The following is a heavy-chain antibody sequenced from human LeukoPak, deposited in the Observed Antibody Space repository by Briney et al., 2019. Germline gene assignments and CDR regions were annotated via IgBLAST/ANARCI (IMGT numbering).Heavy chain of an antibody. J-gene: IGHJ4*02. CDR1: GYSFTSYW. CDR3: ARGEGGYNYAF. CDR2: INPTDSDT. D-gene: IGHD5-24*01. V-gene: IGHV5-51*01. Sequence: GESLKISCKTSGYSFTSYWIAWVRQIPGKGLEWVGIINPTDSDTRYSLSLQGQVTISADRSISTAYLQWSSLKASDTAIYYCARGEGGYNYAFWGQGTLVSVSS.